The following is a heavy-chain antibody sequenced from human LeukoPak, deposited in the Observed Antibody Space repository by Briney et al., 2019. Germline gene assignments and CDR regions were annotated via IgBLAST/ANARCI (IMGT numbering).Heavy chain of an antibody. CDR3: ARVTAMGCFYY. V-gene: IGHV4-34*01. Sequence: PSETLSLTYAVYGESFSGYYWSCIPQPPGKGLEWIGEINHSGSTNYNPSLKSRVTISVDTSKNQFSLKLSSVTAADTAVYYCARVTAMGCFYYWGQGTLVTVSS. J-gene: IGHJ4*02. D-gene: IGHD5-18*01. CDR1: GESFSGYY. CDR2: INHSGST.